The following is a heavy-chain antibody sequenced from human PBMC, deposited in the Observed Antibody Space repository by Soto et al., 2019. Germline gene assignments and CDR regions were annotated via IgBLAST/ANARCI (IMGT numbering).Heavy chain of an antibody. J-gene: IGHJ6*02. CDR3: ARVGRRIVVASYGMDV. D-gene: IGHD3-22*01. Sequence: QVQLVESGGGVVQPGRSLRLSCAASGFTFSSYGMHWVRQAPGKGLEWVAVIWYDGSNKYYADSVKGRFTISRDNSKNTLYLQMNSLRAEDTAVYYCARVGRRIVVASYGMDVWGQGTTVTVSS. CDR1: GFTFSSYG. V-gene: IGHV3-33*01. CDR2: IWYDGSNK.